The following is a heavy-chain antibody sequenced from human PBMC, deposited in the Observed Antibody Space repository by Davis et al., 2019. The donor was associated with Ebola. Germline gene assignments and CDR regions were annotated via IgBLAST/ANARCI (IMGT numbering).Heavy chain of an antibody. J-gene: IGHJ6*02. CDR3: ARDLVGYCSSTSCSSHYGMDV. Sequence: MPSETLSLTCTVSGGSVSSGSYYWNWIRQPPGKGLEWIGYIYYSGSTNYNPSLKSRVTISVDTSKNQFSLKLSSVTAADTAVYYCARDLVGYCSSTSCSSHYGMDVWGQGTTVTVSS. CDR2: IYYSGST. D-gene: IGHD2-2*01. CDR1: GGSVSSGSYY. V-gene: IGHV4-61*01.